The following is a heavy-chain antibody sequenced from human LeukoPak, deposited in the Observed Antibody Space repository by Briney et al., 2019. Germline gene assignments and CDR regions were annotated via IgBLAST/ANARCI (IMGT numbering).Heavy chain of an antibody. CDR1: GYSISSGYY. D-gene: IGHD5-18*01. V-gene: IGHV4-38-2*01. CDR2: IHHSGST. CDR3: ARASGYSYGWNWFDP. J-gene: IGHJ5*02. Sequence: SETLSLTCAVSGYSISSGYYWGWIRQPPGMGLEWLGSIHHSGSTYYNASLKSRVTISVDTSKNQLSLKLNSVTAADTAVYYCARASGYSYGWNWFDPWGQGTLVTVSS.